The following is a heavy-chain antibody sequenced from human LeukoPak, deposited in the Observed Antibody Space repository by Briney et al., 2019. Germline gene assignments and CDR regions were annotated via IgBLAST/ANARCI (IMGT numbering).Heavy chain of an antibody. D-gene: IGHD3-22*01. V-gene: IGHV3-11*01. CDR1: GFTFSDYY. Sequence: GRSLRLSCAAFGFTFSDYYMSWIRQAPGMGLEWVSYISSRGASQYYADSVKGRFTLSRDNAKNSLYLQMNSLRAEDSAVYYCARHYYDDSGYYYFDYWGQGTLVTVSS. J-gene: IGHJ4*02. CDR2: ISSRGASQ. CDR3: ARHYYDDSGYYYFDY.